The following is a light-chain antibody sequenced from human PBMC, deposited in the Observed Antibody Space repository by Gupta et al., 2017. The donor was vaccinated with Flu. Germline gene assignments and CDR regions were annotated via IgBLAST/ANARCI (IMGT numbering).Light chain of an antibody. J-gene: IGLJ3*02. CDR2: RDN. CDR1: AYNIGDQG. CDR3: IAWDSRFGVWM. V-gene: IGLV10-54*04. Sequence: TAVITCTGAAYNIGDQGVAWLQQYQGHPPKLLYHRDNSRPSGISQRFSASRSGNIASLTIADLQSDEEADYYCIAWDSRFGVWMFGGGTKLTVL.